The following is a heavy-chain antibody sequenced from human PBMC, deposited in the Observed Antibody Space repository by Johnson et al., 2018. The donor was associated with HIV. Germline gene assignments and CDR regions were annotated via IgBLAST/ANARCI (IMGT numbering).Heavy chain of an antibody. CDR2: ISYDGSNK. CDR3: ARELPSYDILTGPGAFDI. Sequence: QVQLVESGGGVVQPGRSLRLSCVASGFTFSSYGMNWVRQAPGKGLEWVAVISYDGSNKYYADSVKGRFTISRDNSKNTLYLQMNSLRAEDTAVYYCARELPSYDILTGPGAFDIWGQGTMVTVSS. V-gene: IGHV3-30*03. CDR1: GFTFSSYG. J-gene: IGHJ3*02. D-gene: IGHD3-9*01.